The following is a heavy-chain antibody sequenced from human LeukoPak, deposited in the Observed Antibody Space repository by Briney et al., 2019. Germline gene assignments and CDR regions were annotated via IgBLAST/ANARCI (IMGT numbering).Heavy chain of an antibody. J-gene: IGHJ4*02. CDR2: ISSSGSTI. V-gene: IGHV3-48*04. D-gene: IGHD6-19*01. CDR1: GFTFSSYA. CDR3: ARVRRQFLDY. Sequence: PGGSLRLSCAASGFTFSSYAMSWVRQAPGKGLEWVSYISSSGSTIYYADSVKGRFTISRDNAKNSLYLQMNSLRAEDTAVYYCARVRRQFLDYWGQGTLVTVSS.